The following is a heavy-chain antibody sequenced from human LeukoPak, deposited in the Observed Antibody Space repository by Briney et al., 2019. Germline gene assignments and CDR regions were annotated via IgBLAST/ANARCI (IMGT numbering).Heavy chain of an antibody. D-gene: IGHD3-9*01. CDR2: IYTSGST. CDR3: AREDYDILTGYYSY. V-gene: IGHV4-61*02. J-gene: IGHJ4*02. Sequence: PSQTLSLTCTVSGGSISSGSYYWSWIRQPAGKGLEWIGRIYTSGSTNYNPSLKSRVTISVDTSKNQFSLKLSSVTAADTAVYYCAREDYDILTGYYSYWGQGTLVTVSS. CDR1: GGSISSGSYY.